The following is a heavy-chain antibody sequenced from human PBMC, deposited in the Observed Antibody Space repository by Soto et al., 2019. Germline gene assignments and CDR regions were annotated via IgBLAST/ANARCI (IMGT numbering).Heavy chain of an antibody. CDR1: GYTFTNYG. J-gene: IGHJ1*01. V-gene: IGHV1-18*01. CDR3: ARGGSTWSAEYYQH. CDR2: ISCYNGDT. D-gene: IGHD6-13*01. Sequence: QVHLVQSGAEVKKPGASVKVSCKTSGYTFTNYGISWVRQAPGQGPQWMGWISCYNGDTKYAQTLQGRVTMTTDTSTSTAYMELWSLRSDDTAVYYCARGGSTWSAEYYQHWGQGTVVIVS.